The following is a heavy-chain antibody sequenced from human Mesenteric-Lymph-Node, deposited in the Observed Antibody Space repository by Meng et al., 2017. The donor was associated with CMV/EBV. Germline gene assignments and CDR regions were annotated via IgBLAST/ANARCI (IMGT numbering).Heavy chain of an antibody. Sequence: CESSGYTFTSYYIPWLRQAPGHGLEWMGIINPSGGSTTYAQKFQGRVTMTRDTSTSTVYMELSSLRSEDTAVYYCARGRHPYVFFDYWGQGTLVTVSS. CDR1: GYTFTSYY. CDR2: INPSGGST. V-gene: IGHV1-46*01. J-gene: IGHJ4*02. D-gene: IGHD3-10*02. CDR3: ARGRHPYVFFDY.